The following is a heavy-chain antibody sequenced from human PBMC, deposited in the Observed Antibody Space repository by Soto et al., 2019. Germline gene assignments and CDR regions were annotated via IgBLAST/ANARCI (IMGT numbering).Heavy chain of an antibody. CDR2: INAGNGNT. J-gene: IGHJ4*02. CDR3: ARMPYGDYSLDY. CDR1: GYTFTSYA. V-gene: IGHV1-3*01. Sequence: ASVKVSCKASGYTFTSYAMHWVRQAPGQRLEWMGWINAGNGNTKYSQKFQGRVTITRDTSASTAYMELSSLRSEDTAVYYCARMPYGDYSLDYWGQGTLVTVSS. D-gene: IGHD4-17*01.